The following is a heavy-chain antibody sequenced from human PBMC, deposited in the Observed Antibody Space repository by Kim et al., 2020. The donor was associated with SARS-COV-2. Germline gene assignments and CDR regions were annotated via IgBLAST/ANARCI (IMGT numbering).Heavy chain of an antibody. CDR3: ARAPGGTSFGVAIIPGYYYYMDV. J-gene: IGHJ6*03. CDR2: TYYRSKWYN. Sequence: SQTLSLTCAISGDSVSSNSAAWNWIRQSPSRGLEWLGRTYYRSKWYNDYAVSVKSRITINPDTSKNQFSLQLNSVTPEDTAVYYCARAPGGTSFGVAIIPGYYYYMDVWGKGTTVTVSS. D-gene: IGHD3-3*01. V-gene: IGHV6-1*01. CDR1: GDSVSSNSAA.